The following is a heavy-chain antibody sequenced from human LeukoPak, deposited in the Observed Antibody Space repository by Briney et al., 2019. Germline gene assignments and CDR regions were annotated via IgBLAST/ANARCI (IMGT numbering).Heavy chain of an antibody. CDR2: ISGTSSYI. V-gene: IGHV3-21*01. Sequence: GGSLRLSCAASGFIFSSYPMNWVRQAPGKGLEWVSTISGTSSYIQYADSVKGRFTISRDNSKNTLYLQMNSLRAEDTAVYYCARGARDSDDFDYWGQGTLVTVSS. D-gene: IGHD1-26*01. J-gene: IGHJ4*02. CDR1: GFIFSSYP. CDR3: ARGARDSDDFDY.